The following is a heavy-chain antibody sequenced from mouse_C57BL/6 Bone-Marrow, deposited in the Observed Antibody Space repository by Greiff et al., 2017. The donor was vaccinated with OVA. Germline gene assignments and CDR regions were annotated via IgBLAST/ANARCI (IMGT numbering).Heavy chain of an antibody. Sequence: VQLQQSGAELARPGASVKLSCKASGYTFTSYGISWVKQRTGQGLEWIGEIYPRSGNTYYNEKFKGKATLTADKSSSTAYMELRSLTSKDSAVYFCARRFITTVVAEDYWGQGTTLTVSS. CDR1: GYTFTSYG. J-gene: IGHJ2*01. CDR2: IYPRSGNT. CDR3: ARRFITTVVAEDY. D-gene: IGHD1-1*01. V-gene: IGHV1-81*01.